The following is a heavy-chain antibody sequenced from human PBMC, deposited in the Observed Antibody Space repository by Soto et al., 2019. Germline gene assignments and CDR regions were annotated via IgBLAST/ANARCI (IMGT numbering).Heavy chain of an antibody. D-gene: IGHD6-13*01. CDR2: LYHSGNT. CDR3: ARAGYDSSWSSMDV. V-gene: IGHV4-38-2*01. Sequence: PSETLSLTCAVSGYPINTIYYWGWFRQPPGKGLEWIGGLYHSGNTYYNPSLKSRVSISVDTSKNQFSLRLSPVTATDTAVYYCARAGYDSSWSSMDVWGQGTTVTVSS. J-gene: IGHJ6*02. CDR1: GYPINTIYY.